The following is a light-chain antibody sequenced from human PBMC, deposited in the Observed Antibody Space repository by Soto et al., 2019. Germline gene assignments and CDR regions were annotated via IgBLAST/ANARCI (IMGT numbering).Light chain of an antibody. J-gene: IGKJ1*01. CDR3: QQSYSMPGT. V-gene: IGKV1-39*01. CDR1: QSIVTY. Sequence: DIQMTQSPSSLSASVGDRVTITCRASQSIVTYLNWYLQKPGKAPKLLIYTASNVQSGVPSRISGSGSGTDFTLTISSLQPEDFATYYCQQSYSMPGTFGQGTKVDIK. CDR2: TAS.